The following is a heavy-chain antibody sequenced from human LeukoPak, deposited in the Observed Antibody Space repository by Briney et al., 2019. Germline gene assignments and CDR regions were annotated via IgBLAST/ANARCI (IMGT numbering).Heavy chain of an antibody. CDR2: ISGSGGST. CDR1: GFTFSSYA. CDR3: AGQGNYYDSNFDY. D-gene: IGHD3-22*01. Sequence: GGSLRLSCAASGFTFSSYAMSWVRQAPGKGLEWVSAISGSGGSTYYADSVKGRFTISRHNSKNTLYLQMNSLRAEDTAVYYCAGQGNYYDSNFDYWGQGTLVTVSS. V-gene: IGHV3-23*01. J-gene: IGHJ4*02.